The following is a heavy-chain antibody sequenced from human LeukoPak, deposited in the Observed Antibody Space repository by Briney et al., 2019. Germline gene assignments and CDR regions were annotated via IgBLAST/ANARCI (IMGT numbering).Heavy chain of an antibody. CDR3: AREVAATPYYFDY. CDR1: GGSISSYY. D-gene: IGHD2-15*01. Sequence: SETLSLTCTVSGGSISSYYWSWIRQPPGKGLEWIGYIYYSGSTNYNPSLKSRVTISVDRSKNQFSLKLSSVTAADTAVYYCAREVAATPYYFDYWGQGTLVTVSS. CDR2: IYYSGST. V-gene: IGHV4-59*12. J-gene: IGHJ4*02.